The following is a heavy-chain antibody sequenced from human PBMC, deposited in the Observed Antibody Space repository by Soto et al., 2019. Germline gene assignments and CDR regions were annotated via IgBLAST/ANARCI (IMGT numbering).Heavy chain of an antibody. Sequence: SETLSLTCAVSGGSISTSSNLWTWVRQSPGKGLEWIGDIFYTGSTNFNPSLRGRVSISVDKSENQFSLKLTSVTAADTAVYFRASLGTTITSFDSWGQGTLVTVSS. CDR1: GGSISTSSNL. CDR3: ASLGTTITSFDS. V-gene: IGHV4-4*02. J-gene: IGHJ4*02. CDR2: IFYTGST. D-gene: IGHD4-4*01.